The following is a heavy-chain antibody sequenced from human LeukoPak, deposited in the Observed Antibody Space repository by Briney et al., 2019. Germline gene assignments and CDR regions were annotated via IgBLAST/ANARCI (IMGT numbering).Heavy chain of an antibody. Sequence: GASVKVSCKASGYTFTSYGISWVRQAPGQGLEWMGWISAYNGNTNYAQKLQGRVTMTTDTSTSTAYMELRSLRSDDTAVYYCARDSYYCSSTSCYFSPFDIWGQGTMVTVSS. V-gene: IGHV1-18*01. CDR1: GYTFTSYG. CDR3: ARDSYYCSSTSCYFSPFDI. J-gene: IGHJ3*02. CDR2: ISAYNGNT. D-gene: IGHD2-2*01.